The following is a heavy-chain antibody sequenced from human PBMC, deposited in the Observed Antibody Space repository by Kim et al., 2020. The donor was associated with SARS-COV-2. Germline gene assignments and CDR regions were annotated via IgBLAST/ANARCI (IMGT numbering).Heavy chain of an antibody. Sequence: YYADSVKGRFTISRDNSKTTLYLQMNSLRAEDTAVYYCAKGSITGTTLNYWGQGTLVTVSS. J-gene: IGHJ4*02. D-gene: IGHD1-7*01. V-gene: IGHV3-23*01. CDR3: AKGSITGTTLNY.